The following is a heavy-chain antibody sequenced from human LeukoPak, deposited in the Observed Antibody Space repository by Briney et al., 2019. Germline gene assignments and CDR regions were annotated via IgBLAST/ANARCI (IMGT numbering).Heavy chain of an antibody. CDR1: GGSISSSSYY. D-gene: IGHD5-24*01. J-gene: IGHJ4*02. CDR2: ISYRGTT. CDR3: ARGPHPGGAGYNLIDH. V-gene: IGHV4-39*01. Sequence: SETLSLTCTVSGGSISSSSYYWVWIRQPPGKGLEWIGSISYRGTTLYNPSLKSRVTISVDTSKNQFFLKVSSVTAADTAVYYCARGPHPGGAGYNLIDHWGQGTLVTVSP.